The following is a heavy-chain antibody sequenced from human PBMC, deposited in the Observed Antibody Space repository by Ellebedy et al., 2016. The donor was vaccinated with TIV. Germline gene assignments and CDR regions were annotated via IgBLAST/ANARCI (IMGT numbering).Heavy chain of an antibody. CDR3: ARYVRGGLDY. D-gene: IGHD3-10*02. CDR1: GASISSYY. J-gene: IGHJ4*02. V-gene: IGHV4-59*08. CDR2: IYHSGST. Sequence: MPSETLSLTCSVSGASISSYYWSWIRQPPGKGLEWIGYIYHSGSTRYNYSLESRATISVETSKNQFSLKLNSVTAADTAVYYCARYVRGGLDYWGRGTLVTVSS.